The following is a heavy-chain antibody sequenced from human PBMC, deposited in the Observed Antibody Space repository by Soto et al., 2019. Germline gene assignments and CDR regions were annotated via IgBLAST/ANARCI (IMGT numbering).Heavy chain of an antibody. D-gene: IGHD1-26*01. J-gene: IGHJ6*01. CDR2: ISYEGSNK. V-gene: IGHV3-30*01. CDR1: GFTFSSYA. CDR3: ARDHWELLWNYYPGMDV. Sequence: PGGSLRLSCAASGFTFSSYAMDWVRQAPGKGLEWVAVISYEGSNKYYADSVQGRFTISRDNSKNTLYLQMNSLRAEDTAVYYCARDHWELLWNYYPGMDVWGEGKTATASS.